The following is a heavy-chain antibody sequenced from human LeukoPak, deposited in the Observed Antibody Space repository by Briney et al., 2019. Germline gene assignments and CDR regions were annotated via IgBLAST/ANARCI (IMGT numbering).Heavy chain of an antibody. J-gene: IGHJ4*02. CDR1: GGSITRTTYY. Sequence: KPSETRSLTCTVSGGSITRTTYYWSWIRQHPGKGLEWIGYIYYSGSTYYNPSLKSRVTISVDTSKNQFSLKLSSVTAADTAVYYCARDRIAAAGTAHHFDYWGQGTLVTVSS. CDR3: ARDRIAAAGTAHHFDY. CDR2: IYYSGST. V-gene: IGHV4-31*03. D-gene: IGHD6-13*01.